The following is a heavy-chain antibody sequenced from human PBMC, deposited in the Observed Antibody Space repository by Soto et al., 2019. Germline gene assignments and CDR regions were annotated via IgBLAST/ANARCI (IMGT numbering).Heavy chain of an antibody. CDR2: IYYSGST. CDR3: ARVGYCSGGSCLDY. D-gene: IGHD2-15*01. J-gene: IGHJ4*02. CDR1: GGSISSYY. V-gene: IGHV4-59*01. Sequence: ASETLSLTCTVSGGSISSYYWNWIRQPPGKGLEWIGYIYYSGSTNYNASLKSRVTISVDTSKNQFSLKLSSVTAADTAVYYCARVGYCSGGSCLDYWGQGTLVTVSS.